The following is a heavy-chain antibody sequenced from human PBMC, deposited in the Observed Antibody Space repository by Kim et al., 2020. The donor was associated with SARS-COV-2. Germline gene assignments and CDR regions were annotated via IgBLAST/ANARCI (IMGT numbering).Heavy chain of an antibody. Sequence: GGSLRLSCAASGFTFSSYGMHWVRQAPGKGLEWVALIWYVGSNKYYADSVKGRFTISRDNSKNTLYLQMNSLRTEDTTVYYCARDYSSPHSAGWFDPWGHRTLVTFSS. J-gene: IGHJ5*02. CDR2: IWYVGSNK. CDR1: GFTFSSYG. V-gene: IGHV3-33*01. CDR3: ARDYSSPHSAGWFDP. D-gene: IGHD6-13*01.